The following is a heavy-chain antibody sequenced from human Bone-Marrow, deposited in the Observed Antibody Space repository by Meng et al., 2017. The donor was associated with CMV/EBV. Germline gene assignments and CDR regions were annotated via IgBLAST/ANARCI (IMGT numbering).Heavy chain of an antibody. CDR1: GFTVSSYA. CDR3: ERRGPRGDYCYYGMDD. CDR2: ISYDGSTK. D-gene: IGHD3-16*01. V-gene: IGHV3-30-3*01. J-gene: IGHJ6*02. Sequence: GESLKISCAASGFTVSSYAMHWVRQAPGKGLEWVAVISYDGSTKYYADSVEGGFTISRDNSKNTLYLQMNSLRAEDTAVYYCERRGPRGDYCYYGMDDWGQGTTVTVSS.